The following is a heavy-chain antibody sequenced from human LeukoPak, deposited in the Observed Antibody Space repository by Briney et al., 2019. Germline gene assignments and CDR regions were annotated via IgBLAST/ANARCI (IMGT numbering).Heavy chain of an antibody. CDR1: GFTFSSYS. CDR3: ASRYSSSWVRYAFDI. CDR2: ISSSSSTI. Sequence: GGSLRLSCAASGFTFSSYSMNWVRQAPGKGLEWVSYISSSSSTIYYADSVKGRFTISRDNAKNSLYLQMNSLRAEDTAVYYCASRYSSSWVRYAFDIWGQGTMVTVSS. D-gene: IGHD6-6*01. J-gene: IGHJ3*02. V-gene: IGHV3-48*01.